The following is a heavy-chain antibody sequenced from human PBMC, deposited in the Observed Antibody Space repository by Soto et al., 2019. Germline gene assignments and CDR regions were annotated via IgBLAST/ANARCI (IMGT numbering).Heavy chain of an antibody. J-gene: IGHJ4*02. D-gene: IGHD5-18*01. CDR3: AKDLEAGYSYGKNLDY. CDR2: ISYDGSNK. CDR1: GFTFSSYG. Sequence: GGSLRLSCAASGFTFSSYGMHLVRQAPGKGLEWVAVISYDGSNKYYADSVKGRFTISRDNSKNTLYLQMNSLRAEDTAVYYCAKDLEAGYSYGKNLDYWGQGTLVTVSS. V-gene: IGHV3-30*18.